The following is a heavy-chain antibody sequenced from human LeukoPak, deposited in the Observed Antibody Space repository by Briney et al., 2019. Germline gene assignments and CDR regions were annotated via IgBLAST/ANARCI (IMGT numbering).Heavy chain of an antibody. CDR1: GFTFSSHA. V-gene: IGHV3-23*01. Sequence: PGASLRLSCAASGFTFSSHAMSWVRQAPGKGLEWVSAISGGGGSTYYADSVKGRFTISRDNSKNTLFLQMNSLRAEDTAVYYCAKDRYCGGGTCYWSYFDYWGQGTLVTVSS. D-gene: IGHD2-15*01. J-gene: IGHJ4*02. CDR3: AKDRYCGGGTCYWSYFDY. CDR2: ISGGGGST.